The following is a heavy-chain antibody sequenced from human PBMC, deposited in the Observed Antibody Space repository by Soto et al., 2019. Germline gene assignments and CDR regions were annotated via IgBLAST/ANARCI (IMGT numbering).Heavy chain of an antibody. J-gene: IGHJ4*02. CDR2: IYYSGST. Sequence: SETLSVTWTVSGGSISSYYWSWIRQPPGKGLEWIGYIYYSGSTNYNPSLKSRVTISVDTSKNQFSLKLSSVTAADTAVYYCARAFDNLFDYWGQGTLVTVSS. CDR3: ARAFDNLFDY. D-gene: IGHD3-9*01. CDR1: GGSISSYY. V-gene: IGHV4-59*01.